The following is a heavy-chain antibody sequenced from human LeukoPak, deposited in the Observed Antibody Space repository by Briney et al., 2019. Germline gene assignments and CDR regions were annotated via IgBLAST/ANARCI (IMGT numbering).Heavy chain of an antibody. CDR3: ARGRLDY. CDR2: ISDSGNT. Sequence: SETLSLTCTVSGGSISSRSYYWGWIRQPPGKGLEWIGKISDSGNTYYSPSLRSRVTISIDMSKNQFSLKLSSVTATDTAVYYCARGRLDYWGQGTLVTVSS. CDR1: GGSISSRSYY. J-gene: IGHJ4*02. V-gene: IGHV4-39*01.